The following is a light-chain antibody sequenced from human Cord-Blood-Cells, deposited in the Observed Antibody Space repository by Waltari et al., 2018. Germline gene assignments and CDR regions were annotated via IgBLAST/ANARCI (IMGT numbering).Light chain of an antibody. Sequence: DIVMTQSPLSLPVTPGEPASISCRSSQSLLHSNGYNYLDWYLQKPGQSPQLLIYLGSNLASGVPERFSGSGSGTDFTLKISRVEAEDVGVYYCMQALQTPMYTFGQGTKLEIK. J-gene: IGKJ2*01. CDR2: LGS. CDR3: MQALQTPMYT. CDR1: QSLLHSNGYNY. V-gene: IGKV2-28*01.